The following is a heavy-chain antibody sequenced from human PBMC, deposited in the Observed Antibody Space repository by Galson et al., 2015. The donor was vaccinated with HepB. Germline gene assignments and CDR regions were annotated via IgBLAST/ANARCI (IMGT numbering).Heavy chain of an antibody. CDR3: ARVDPQSQYRPVDY. D-gene: IGHD4-11*01. CDR2: IKQDGSEI. CDR1: GFTFSDYW. Sequence: SLRLSCATSGFTFSDYWMSWVRQAPGKGLEWVANIKQDGSEIHYLDSVKGRFTIFRDNAKNSLHLQMNSLRDEDTAVYYCARVDPQSQYRPVDYWGQGTLVTVSS. J-gene: IGHJ4*02. V-gene: IGHV3-7*01.